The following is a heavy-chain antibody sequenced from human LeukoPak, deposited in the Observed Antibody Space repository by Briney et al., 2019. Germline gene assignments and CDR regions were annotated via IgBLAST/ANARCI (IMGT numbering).Heavy chain of an antibody. CDR2: IIPIFGTA. D-gene: IGHD3-22*01. Sequence: ASVKVSCKASGGTFSSYAISWVRQAPGQGLEWMGGIIPIFGTANYAQKSQGRVTITADESTSTAYMELSSLRSEDTAVYYCARDESRYYYDSSGYYPPHFDYWGQGTLVTVSS. J-gene: IGHJ4*02. CDR1: GGTFSSYA. CDR3: ARDESRYYYDSSGYYPPHFDY. V-gene: IGHV1-69*01.